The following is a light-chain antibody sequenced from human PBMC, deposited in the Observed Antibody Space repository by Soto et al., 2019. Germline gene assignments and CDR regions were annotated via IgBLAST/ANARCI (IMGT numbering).Light chain of an antibody. Sequence: LTQSPGAVSVTRGDLGGLRCMTSQSVSSYLAWYQQKPGQAPRLLIYDASNRATGIPARFSGSASGTGLTITICSLDLADYAVYCCQQGSNQPLWTCRQGTKVDIK. CDR1: QSVSSY. CDR3: QQGSNQPLWT. CDR2: DAS. J-gene: IGKJ1*01. V-gene: IGKV3-11*01.